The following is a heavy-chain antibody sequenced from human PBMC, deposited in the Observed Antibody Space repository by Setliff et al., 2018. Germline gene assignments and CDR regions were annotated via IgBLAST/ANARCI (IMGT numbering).Heavy chain of an antibody. D-gene: IGHD5-12*01. CDR2: IYYSGGT. V-gene: IGHV4-59*11. Sequence: SETLSLTCTVFGGSINSHYWSWIRQPPGKGLEWIGYIYYSGGTDYNPSLKSRVTISIDTSTNQVSLKLTSATAADTAVYYCARLGYRGDLDYWGQGTLVTVSS. CDR3: ARLGYRGDLDY. CDR1: GGSINSHY. J-gene: IGHJ4*02.